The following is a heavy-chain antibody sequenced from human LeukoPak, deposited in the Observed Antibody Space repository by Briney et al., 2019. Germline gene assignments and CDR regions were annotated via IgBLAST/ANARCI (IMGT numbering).Heavy chain of an antibody. D-gene: IGHD2-2*01. J-gene: IGHJ6*03. CDR3: AKEGRDCSSTSCYSAYYMDV. Sequence: GGSLRLSCAASGFTFSSYAMSWVRQAPGKGLEWVSAISGSGGSTYYADSVKGRFTISRDNTKNTLYLQMNSLRAEDTAVYYCAKEGRDCSSTSCYSAYYMDVWGKGTTVTVSS. V-gene: IGHV3-23*01. CDR1: GFTFSSYA. CDR2: ISGSGGST.